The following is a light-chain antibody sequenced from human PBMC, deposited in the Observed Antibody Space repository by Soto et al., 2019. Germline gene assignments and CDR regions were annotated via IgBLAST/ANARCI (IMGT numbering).Light chain of an antibody. CDR1: NIESKS. V-gene: IGLV3-21*02. CDR3: QVWDGLSDHVI. Sequence: LTQPPSVSVAPGQTARITCGGNNIESKSVHWYQQRPGQAPVLVVHDDSDRPSGIPERISGSNSGNTATLTISRVEAGDEAEYYCQVWDGLSDHVIFGGGTKLTVL. J-gene: IGLJ2*01. CDR2: DDS.